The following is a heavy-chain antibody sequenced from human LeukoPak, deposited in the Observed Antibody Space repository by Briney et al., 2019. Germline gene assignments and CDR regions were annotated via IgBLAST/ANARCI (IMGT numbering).Heavy chain of an antibody. CDR2: FDPEDGET. CDR1: GYTLTELS. Sequence: ASVKVSCKVSGYTLTELSMHWVRQAPGKGLEWMGGFDPEDGETIYAQKFQGRVTMTEDTSTDTACMELSSLRSEDTAVYYCATGRRETYDILTGYRNPPNLNYWGQGTLVTVSS. D-gene: IGHD3-9*01. CDR3: ATGRRETYDILTGYRNPPNLNY. V-gene: IGHV1-24*01. J-gene: IGHJ4*02.